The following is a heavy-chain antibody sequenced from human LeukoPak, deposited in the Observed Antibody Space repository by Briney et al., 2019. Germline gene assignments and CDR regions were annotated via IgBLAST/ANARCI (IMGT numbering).Heavy chain of an antibody. J-gene: IGHJ4*02. CDR1: GYTFTTYN. D-gene: IGHD2-15*01. Sequence: ASVKVSCKASGYTFTTYNIHWVRQAPGQGLEWMGWITPNSGGTNYAQKFQGRVTMTRDTSNSTAYMELSRLRSDDTAAYSCARGRGGGYFDFWGQETLVTVSS. V-gene: IGHV1-2*02. CDR3: ARGRGGGYFDF. CDR2: ITPNSGGT.